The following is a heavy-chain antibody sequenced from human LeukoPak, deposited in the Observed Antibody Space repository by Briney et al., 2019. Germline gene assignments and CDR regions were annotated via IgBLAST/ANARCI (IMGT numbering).Heavy chain of an antibody. CDR3: AREQGYCSSTSCYSSSNERYNWFDP. J-gene: IGHJ5*02. V-gene: IGHV4-59*01. Sequence: NPSETLSLTCTVSGDSISSYYWSWIRQPPGKGLEWIGYIYYSGSTNYNPSLKSRVTISVDTSKNQFSLKLSSVTTADTAVYYCAREQGYCSSTSCYSSSNERYNWFDPWGQGTLVTVSS. CDR2: IYYSGST. D-gene: IGHD2-2*01. CDR1: GDSISSYY.